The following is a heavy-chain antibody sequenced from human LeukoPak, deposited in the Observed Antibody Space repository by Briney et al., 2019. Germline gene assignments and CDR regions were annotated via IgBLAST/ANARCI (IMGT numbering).Heavy chain of an antibody. CDR3: ARIPARLRYFDWLPNYYYYYGMDV. J-gene: IGHJ6*02. V-gene: IGHV1-18*01. Sequence: ASVKVSCTASGYTFTIYGISWVRQAPGQGLGGMGWISAYNGNTNYAQKPQDRVTMTTDTSTSTAYMELRSLRSDDTAVYYCARIPARLRYFDWLPNYYYYYGMDVWGQGTTVTVSS. CDR1: GYTFTIYG. D-gene: IGHD3-9*01. CDR2: ISAYNGNT.